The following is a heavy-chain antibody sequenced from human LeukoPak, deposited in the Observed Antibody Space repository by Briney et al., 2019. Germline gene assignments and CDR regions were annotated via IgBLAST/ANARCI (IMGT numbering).Heavy chain of an antibody. CDR2: IWYDGSNK. J-gene: IGHJ4*02. D-gene: IGHD1-1*01. CDR3: ARDLGLERLFDY. Sequence: PGGSLRLSCAASAFTFSNYAMNWVRQAPGKGLEWVAVIWYDGSNKYYADSVKGRFTISRDNSKNTPYLQMNSLRAEDTAVYYCARDLGLERLFDYWGQGTLVTVSS. CDR1: AFTFSNYA. V-gene: IGHV3-33*08.